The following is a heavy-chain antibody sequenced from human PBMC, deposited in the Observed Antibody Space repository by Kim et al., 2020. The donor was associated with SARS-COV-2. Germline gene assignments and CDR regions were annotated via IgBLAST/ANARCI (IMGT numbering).Heavy chain of an antibody. V-gene: IGHV3-15*01. J-gene: IGHJ4*02. D-gene: IGHD1-26*01. Sequence: APVKGRFTTSRDDSKNTLYLQMNSLKTEDTAVYYCTTEKITQTGSGSYSYWGQGTLVTVSS. CDR3: TTEKITQTGSGSYSY.